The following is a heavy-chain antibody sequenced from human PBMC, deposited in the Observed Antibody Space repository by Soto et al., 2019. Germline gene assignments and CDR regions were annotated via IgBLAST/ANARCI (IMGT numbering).Heavy chain of an antibody. CDR1: GGSFSDNY. J-gene: IGHJ4*02. CDR2: VYYSGST. V-gene: IGHV4-59*12. CDR3: AAGTLGAVWTPLDD. D-gene: IGHD3-16*01. Sequence: SSETLSLTCDVSGGSFSDNYWTWIRQVPGKGLEWIGYVYYSGSTNYNPSLKSRVTISVDASKQQFSLKLTSVTAADTALYYCAAGTLGAVWTPLDDWGQGILVTVSS.